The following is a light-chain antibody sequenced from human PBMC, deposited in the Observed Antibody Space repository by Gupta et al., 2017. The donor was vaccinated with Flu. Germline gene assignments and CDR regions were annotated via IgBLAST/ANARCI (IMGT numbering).Light chain of an antibody. V-gene: IGLV3-21*01. Sequence: GGDNSSGKSVVWCQQKPGRAPALVVYYINDRPSAMPYRFSAANSCDTATLTTSSGVVGDDADYYCHVVGASSDHWVFGGGTKLTVL. CDR2: YIN. CDR1: NSSGKS. CDR3: HVVGASSDHWV. J-gene: IGLJ3*02.